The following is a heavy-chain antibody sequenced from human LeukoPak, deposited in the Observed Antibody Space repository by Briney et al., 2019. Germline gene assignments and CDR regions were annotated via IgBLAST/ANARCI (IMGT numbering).Heavy chain of an antibody. CDR2: INSDGSST. CDR3: ARVSSGYYYGWYFDL. D-gene: IGHD3-22*01. J-gene: IGHJ2*01. V-gene: IGHV3-74*01. CDR1: GFTFSSYW. Sequence: GGSLRLSCAASGFTFSSYWMHWVRQAPGKGVLWVSRINSDGSSTSYADSVKGRFTISRDNAKNTLYLQMNSLRAEDTSVYYCARVSSGYYYGWYFDLWGRGTLVTVSS.